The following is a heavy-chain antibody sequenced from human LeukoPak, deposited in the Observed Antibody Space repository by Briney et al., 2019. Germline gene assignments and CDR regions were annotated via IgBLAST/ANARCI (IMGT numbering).Heavy chain of an antibody. D-gene: IGHD3-10*01. CDR2: ISGSGGST. CDR1: GFTFSIYA. V-gene: IGHV3-23*01. Sequence: GGSLRLSCAASGFTFSIYAMSWVRQAPGKGLEWVSAISGSGGSTYYADSVKGRSTISRDNPKNTLYLQMNSMRAEDTAVYYCAKHTTDTRRITMVRGVIGGTYYFDYWGQGTLVTVSS. J-gene: IGHJ4*02. CDR3: AKHTTDTRRITMVRGVIGGTYYFDY.